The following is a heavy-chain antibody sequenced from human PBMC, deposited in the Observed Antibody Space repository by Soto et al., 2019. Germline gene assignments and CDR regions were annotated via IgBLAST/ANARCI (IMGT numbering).Heavy chain of an antibody. CDR1: GFMFRNYA. CDR2: VSGNADGT. V-gene: IGHV3-23*01. J-gene: IGHJ4*02. Sequence: GGSLRLSCATSGFMFRNYAMNWVRQAPGKGLEWVSFVSGNADGTFYADSVKGRFSISRDNSKNLLYLQMNNLRVEDTAIYYCSKGRLSFDFWGPGTLVTVSS. CDR3: SKGRLSFDF.